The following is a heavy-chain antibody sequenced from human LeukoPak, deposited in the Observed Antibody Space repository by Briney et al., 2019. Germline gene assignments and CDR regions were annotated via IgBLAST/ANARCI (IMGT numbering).Heavy chain of an antibody. D-gene: IGHD2-15*01. J-gene: IGHJ2*01. CDR2: ISYDGSNK. CDR3: ARDRAAPTWFFDL. Sequence: PGRSLRLSCAASGFTFSNYAMHWVRQAPGKGLEWVAVISYDGSNKYYANSVKGRFTISRDNSKNTLYVQMDSLRAEDTAVYYCARDRAAPTWFFDLWGRGTLVLVSS. CDR1: GFTFSNYA. V-gene: IGHV3-30-3*01.